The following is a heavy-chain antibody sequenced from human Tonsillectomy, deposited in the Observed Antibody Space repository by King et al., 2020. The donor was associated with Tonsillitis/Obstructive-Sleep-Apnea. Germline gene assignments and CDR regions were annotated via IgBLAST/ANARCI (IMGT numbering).Heavy chain of an antibody. CDR2: ISYDGSDK. CDR1: EFTFSSYA. Sequence: VQLVESGGGVVQPGRSLRLSCAASEFTFSSYAMHWVRQAPGKGLEWVAFISYDGSDKFYADSVKGRFTISRDNSKNTLYLQMNSLRTEDTAVYYCAREGGRGAGAFNIWGQGTMVTVSS. D-gene: IGHD3-16*01. J-gene: IGHJ3*02. CDR3: AREGGRGAGAFNI. V-gene: IGHV3-30*04.